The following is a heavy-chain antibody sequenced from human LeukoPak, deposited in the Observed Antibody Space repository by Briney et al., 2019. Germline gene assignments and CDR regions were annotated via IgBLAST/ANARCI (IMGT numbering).Heavy chain of an antibody. J-gene: IGHJ4*02. V-gene: IGHV3-21*01. Sequence: GGSLRLSCAASGFTFSSYSMNWVRQAPGKGLGWVSSISSSSSYIYYADTVKGRFTISRDNAKNSLYLQMNSLRAEDTAVYYCARAADSYGPQPGSYWGQGTLVTVSS. D-gene: IGHD5-18*01. CDR3: ARAADSYGPQPGSY. CDR2: ISSSSSYI. CDR1: GFTFSSYS.